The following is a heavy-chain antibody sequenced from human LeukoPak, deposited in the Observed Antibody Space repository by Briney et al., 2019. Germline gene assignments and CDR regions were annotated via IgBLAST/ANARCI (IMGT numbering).Heavy chain of an antibody. CDR2: INPNSGGT. CDR3: ARDKTAGKPYLYYSIDV. Sequence: ASVKLSCKASGYTFTGHYIHWVRQAPGQGLEWMGWINPNSGGTNYAQNFQGRFAMTRGASISTAYMELNRLRSDDTAVYYCARDKTAGKPYLYYSIDVWGKGTTVTISS. CDR1: GYTFTGHY. J-gene: IGHJ6*03. D-gene: IGHD6-13*01. V-gene: IGHV1-2*02.